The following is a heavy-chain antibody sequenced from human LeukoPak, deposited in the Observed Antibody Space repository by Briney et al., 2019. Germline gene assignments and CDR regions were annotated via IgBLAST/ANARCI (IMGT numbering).Heavy chain of an antibody. CDR1: GGSFSGYY. V-gene: IGHV4-34*01. D-gene: IGHD3-22*01. CDR2: INHSGGT. J-gene: IGHJ4*02. CDR3: ADSSGSPRGFDY. Sequence: SETLSLTCAVYGGSFSGYYWSWIRQPPGMGLEWIGEINHSGGTNYNPSLKSRVTISVDTSKNQFSLKLSSVTAADTAVYYCADSSGSPRGFDYWGREPWSPSPQ.